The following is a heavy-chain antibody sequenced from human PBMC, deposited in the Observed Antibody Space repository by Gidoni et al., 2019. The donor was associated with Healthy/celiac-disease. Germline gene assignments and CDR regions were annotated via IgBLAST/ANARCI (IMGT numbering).Heavy chain of an antibody. Sequence: QLQLQESGPGLVKPSETLSLTCTVSGGSISSSSYYWGWIRPPPGKGLEWIGSIYYSGSPYDNPSLKSRVTISVDTSKNQFSLKLSSVTAADTAVYYWARHREAFYDSSGSLGWFDPWGQGTLVTVSS. D-gene: IGHD3-22*01. CDR3: ARHREAFYDSSGSLGWFDP. CDR2: IYYSGSP. CDR1: GGSISSSSYY. V-gene: IGHV4-39*01. J-gene: IGHJ5*02.